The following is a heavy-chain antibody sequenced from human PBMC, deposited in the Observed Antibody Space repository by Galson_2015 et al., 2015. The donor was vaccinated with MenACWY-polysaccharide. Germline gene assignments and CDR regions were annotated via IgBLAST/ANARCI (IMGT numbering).Heavy chain of an antibody. CDR1: GGSISSYY. J-gene: IGHJ6*02. Sequence: SETLSLTCTVSGGSISSYYCSWIRQPPGKGLEWIGYIYYSGTTNYNPSLQSRVTISVDTSKNQFSLKLSSVTAADTAVYYCARISGGDGSGSYSYGMDVWGQGTTVTVSS. CDR3: ARISGGDGSGSYSYGMDV. V-gene: IGHV4-59*01. CDR2: IYYSGTT. D-gene: IGHD3-10*01.